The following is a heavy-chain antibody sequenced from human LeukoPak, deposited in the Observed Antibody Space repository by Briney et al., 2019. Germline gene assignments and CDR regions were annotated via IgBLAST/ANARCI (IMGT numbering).Heavy chain of an antibody. CDR3: ARGLTGSIPAEDY. V-gene: IGHV1-46*01. CDR1: GYTFTSYY. Sequence: ASVKVSCKASGYTFTSYYMHWVRQAPGQGLEWMGLINPTGGSTGYAQKFQGRVTMTRDMSTSTAYMELRSLRSDDTAVYYCARGLTGSIPAEDYWGQGTLVTVSS. D-gene: IGHD1-14*01. J-gene: IGHJ4*02. CDR2: INPTGGST.